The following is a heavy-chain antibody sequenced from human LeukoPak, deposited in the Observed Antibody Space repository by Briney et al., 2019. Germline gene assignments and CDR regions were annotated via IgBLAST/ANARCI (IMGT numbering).Heavy chain of an antibody. D-gene: IGHD3-10*01. CDR1: GFTFSTYA. V-gene: IGHV3-23*01. CDR2: ISGSGSST. CDR3: AKRTASGRPEYFDY. J-gene: IGHJ4*02. Sequence: SGGSLRLSCAASGFTFSTYAVHGVRQAPGRGLEWVSGISGSGSSTYFADSVKGRFAISRDNSKNTVFLQMNSLRAEDTAVYFCAKRTASGRPEYFDYWGQGTLVTVSS.